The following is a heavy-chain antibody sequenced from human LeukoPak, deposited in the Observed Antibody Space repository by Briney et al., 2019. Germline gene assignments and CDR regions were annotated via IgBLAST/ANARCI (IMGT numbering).Heavy chain of an antibody. Sequence: GGSLRLSCAASGFTFSSYAMSWVRQAPGKGLEWVSAISGSGGSTYYADSVKGRFTISRDNSKNTLYLQMNSLRTEDTALYYCAKDMHGYCSSTSCSKGGGGFDYWGQGTLVTVSS. V-gene: IGHV3-23*01. CDR3: AKDMHGYCSSTSCSKGGGGFDY. CDR2: ISGSGGST. J-gene: IGHJ4*02. CDR1: GFTFSSYA. D-gene: IGHD2-2*03.